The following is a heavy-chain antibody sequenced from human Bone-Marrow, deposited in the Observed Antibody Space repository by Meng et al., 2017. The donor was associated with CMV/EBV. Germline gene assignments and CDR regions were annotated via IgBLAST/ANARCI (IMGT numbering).Heavy chain of an antibody. V-gene: IGHV3-66*02. CDR3: ARGISEVAAAGREY. CDR2: IYSGGST. CDR1: GFTVSSNY. J-gene: IGHJ4*02. D-gene: IGHD6-13*01. Sequence: GGSLRLSCAASGFTVSSNYMSWVRQAPGKGLEWVSVIYSGGSTYYADSVKGRFTISRDNSKNTLYLQMNSLRAEDTAVYYCARGISEVAAAGREYWGQGTLVTGSS.